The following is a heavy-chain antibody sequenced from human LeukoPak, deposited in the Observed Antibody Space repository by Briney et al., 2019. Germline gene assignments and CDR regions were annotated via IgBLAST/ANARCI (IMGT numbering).Heavy chain of an antibody. CDR1: GGSISSGGYY. Sequence: SETLSLTCTVSGGSISSGGYYWSWIRQPPGKGLEWIGYIYHSGSTYYNPSLKSRVTISVDRSKNQFSLKLSSVTAADTAVYYCARDGVLGYCSGGSCYGGDYWGQGTLVTVSS. CDR3: ARDGVLGYCSGGSCYGGDY. D-gene: IGHD2-15*01. V-gene: IGHV4-30-2*01. J-gene: IGHJ4*02. CDR2: IYHSGST.